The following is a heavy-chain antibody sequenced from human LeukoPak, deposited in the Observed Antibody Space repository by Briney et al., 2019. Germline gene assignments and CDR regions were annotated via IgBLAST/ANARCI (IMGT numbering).Heavy chain of an antibody. V-gene: IGHV3-23*01. Sequence: PGGSLRLSCAASGFTFSSYAMSWVRQAPGKGLEWVSAISGSGGSTYYADSVKGRFTISRDNAKNSLYLQMNSLRAEDTAVYYCARAPYDILTGYSPYYFDYWGQGTLVTVSS. CDR1: GFTFSSYA. CDR3: ARAPYDILTGYSPYYFDY. CDR2: ISGSGGST. J-gene: IGHJ4*02. D-gene: IGHD3-9*01.